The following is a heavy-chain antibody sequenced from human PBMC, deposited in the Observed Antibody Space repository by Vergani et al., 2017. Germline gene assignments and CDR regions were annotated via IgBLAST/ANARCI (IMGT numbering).Heavy chain of an antibody. CDR1: GFTFDDYA. Sequence: EVQLVESGGGLVQPGRSLRLSCAAFGFTFDDYAMHWVRQAPGKGLEWVSGISWNSGSIGYADSVKGRFTISRDNAKNSLYLQMNSLRAEDTALYYCAKAVAGTIQLVFDYWGQGTLVTVSS. V-gene: IGHV3-9*01. CDR3: AKAVAGTIQLVFDY. D-gene: IGHD6-19*01. CDR2: ISWNSGSI. J-gene: IGHJ4*02.